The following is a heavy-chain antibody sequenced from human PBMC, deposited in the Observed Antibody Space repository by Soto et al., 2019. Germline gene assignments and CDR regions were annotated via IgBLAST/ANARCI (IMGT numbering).Heavy chain of an antibody. CDR2: IKSKTDGGTT. J-gene: IGHJ5*02. V-gene: IGHV3-15*01. D-gene: IGHD3-22*01. CDR1: GFTFSNAW. Sequence: GGSLRLSCAASGFTFSNAWMSWVRQAPGKGLEWVGRIKSKTDGGTTDYAAPVKGRFTISRDDSKNTLYLQMNSLKTEDTAVYYCTTLDYYDSSGPFDPWGQGTLVTVSS. CDR3: TTLDYYDSSGPFDP.